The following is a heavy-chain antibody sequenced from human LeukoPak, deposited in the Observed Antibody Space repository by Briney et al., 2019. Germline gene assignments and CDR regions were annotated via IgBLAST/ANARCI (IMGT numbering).Heavy chain of an antibody. J-gene: IGHJ4*02. Sequence: GGSLRLSCAASGFSFSSYAMNWVGQAPGKGLEWVSAISYSGDETYYADSVKGRFTISRDNSKNTLYVQMNSLRAEDTAVYYCAKTAHDDILTALEYWGQGTLVTVSS. CDR1: GFSFSSYA. D-gene: IGHD3-9*01. CDR2: ISYSGDET. CDR3: AKTAHDDILTALEY. V-gene: IGHV3-23*01.